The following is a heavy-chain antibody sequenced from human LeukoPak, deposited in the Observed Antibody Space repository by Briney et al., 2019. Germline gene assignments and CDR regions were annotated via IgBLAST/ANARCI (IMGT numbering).Heavy chain of an antibody. Sequence: ASVKVSCKASGYTFTRYYIHWVRQAPGQGLEWMGLINPSGGSTNYAQKFQGRATMTRDTSTSTVYMELSSLRSEDTAVYYCARGPSITMVRGGQWYYYMDVWGKGTTVTISS. J-gene: IGHJ6*03. CDR2: INPSGGST. D-gene: IGHD3-10*01. V-gene: IGHV1-46*01. CDR1: GYTFTRYY. CDR3: ARGPSITMVRGGQWYYYMDV.